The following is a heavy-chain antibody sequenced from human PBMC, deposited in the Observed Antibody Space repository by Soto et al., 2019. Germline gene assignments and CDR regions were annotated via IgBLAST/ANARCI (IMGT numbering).Heavy chain of an antibody. D-gene: IGHD6-19*01. CDR3: ARGDPAGYSSGWDKDGMDV. CDR1: GYTFTSYN. CDR2: MNPNSGNT. V-gene: IGHV1-8*01. J-gene: IGHJ6*02. Sequence: ASVKVSCKASGYTFTSYNIHWVRQATGQGLEWMGWMNPNSGNTGYAQKFQGRVTMTRNTSISTAYMELSSLRSEDTAVYYCARGDPAGYSSGWDKDGMDVWGQGTTVTASS.